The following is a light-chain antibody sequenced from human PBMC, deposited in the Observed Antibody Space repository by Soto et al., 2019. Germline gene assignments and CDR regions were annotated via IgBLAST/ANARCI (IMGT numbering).Light chain of an antibody. Sequence: QSALTQPASVSGSPGQSITISCTGTSSDVGGYNYVSWYQQHPGKAPKLIIYDVSNRPSGVSNRFSGSKSGNTASLTISGLQAEDEADYYCSSYTSSSTLVVFGGGTKLPV. CDR2: DVS. V-gene: IGLV2-14*01. J-gene: IGLJ2*01. CDR3: SSYTSSSTLVV. CDR1: SSDVGGYNY.